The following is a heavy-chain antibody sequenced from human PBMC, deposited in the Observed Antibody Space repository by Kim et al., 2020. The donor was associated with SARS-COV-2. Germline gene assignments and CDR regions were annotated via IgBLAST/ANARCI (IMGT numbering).Heavy chain of an antibody. Sequence: GGSLRLSCAASGFTFSSYAMSWVRQAPGKGLEWVSVIYSGGSSTYYADSVKGRFTISRDNSKNTLYLQMNSLRAEDTAVYYCAKFVLDIWGQGTMVTVSS. CDR1: GFTFSSYA. CDR3: AKFVLDI. J-gene: IGHJ3*02. V-gene: IGHV3-23*03. CDR2: IYSGGSST.